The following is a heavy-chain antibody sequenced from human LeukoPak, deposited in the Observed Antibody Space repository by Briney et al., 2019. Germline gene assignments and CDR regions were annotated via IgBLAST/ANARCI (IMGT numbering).Heavy chain of an antibody. Sequence: GGSLRLSCAASGFTVGSNYMSWVRQAPGKGLEWVSVIYSGGSTYYADSVKGRFTISRDNSKNTLYLQMNSLRAEDTAVYYCARDRGYGDYFDYWGQGTLVTVSS. J-gene: IGHJ4*02. CDR3: ARDRGYGDYFDY. CDR1: GFTVGSNY. V-gene: IGHV3-66*01. D-gene: IGHD5-12*01. CDR2: IYSGGST.